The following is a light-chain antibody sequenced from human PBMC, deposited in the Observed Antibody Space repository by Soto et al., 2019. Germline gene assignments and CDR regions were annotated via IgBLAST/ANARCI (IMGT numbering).Light chain of an antibody. Sequence: SYELTQPPSVSVSPGQTASITCSGDKLGDKYACWYQQKPGQSPVLVIYQDSKRPSGIPERFSGSNSGNTATLTIGGTQAVDEADYYCQAWDSSTVVFGGGTKVTVL. V-gene: IGLV3-1*01. CDR2: QDS. CDR1: KLGDKY. J-gene: IGLJ2*01. CDR3: QAWDSSTVV.